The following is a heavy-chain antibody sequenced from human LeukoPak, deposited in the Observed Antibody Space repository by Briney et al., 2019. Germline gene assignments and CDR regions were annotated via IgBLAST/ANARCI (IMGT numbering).Heavy chain of an antibody. Sequence: GASVKVSCKASGYTFTSYYMHWVRQAPRQGLEWMGIINPSGGSTSYAQKFQGRVTMTRDTSTSTVYMELSSLRSEDTAVYYCARSRRYCSSTSCYRYYYGMDVWGQGTTVTVSS. J-gene: IGHJ6*02. CDR3: ARSRRYCSSTSCYRYYYGMDV. V-gene: IGHV1-46*01. D-gene: IGHD2-2*01. CDR2: INPSGGST. CDR1: GYTFTSYY.